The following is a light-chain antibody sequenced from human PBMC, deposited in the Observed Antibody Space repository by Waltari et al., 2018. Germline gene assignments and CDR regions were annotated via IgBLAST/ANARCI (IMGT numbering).Light chain of an antibody. Sequence: TLSCRASESVGKYLAWYQQRPGQAPRLVMFHASNRATGIPDRFSGSGSGTDFSLTISRLEPEDFAVYYCQKYNRLPATFGQGTKVEIK. V-gene: IGKV3-20*01. CDR1: ESVGKY. CDR2: HAS. J-gene: IGKJ1*01. CDR3: QKYNRLPAT.